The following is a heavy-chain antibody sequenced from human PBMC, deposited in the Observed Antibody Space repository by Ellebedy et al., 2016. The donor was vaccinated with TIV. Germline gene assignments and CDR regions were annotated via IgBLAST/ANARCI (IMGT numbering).Heavy chain of an antibody. CDR3: ARAEEAVAGFDY. J-gene: IGHJ4*02. CDR1: GYTFTSYG. V-gene: IGHV1-46*04. CDR2: INPSGGST. D-gene: IGHD6-19*01. Sequence: ASVKVSCKASGYTFTSYGISWVRQAPGQGLEWMGIINPSGGSTSYAQKLQGRVTMTRDTSTSTVYMELSSLRSEDTAVYYCARAEEAVAGFDYWGQGTLVTVSS.